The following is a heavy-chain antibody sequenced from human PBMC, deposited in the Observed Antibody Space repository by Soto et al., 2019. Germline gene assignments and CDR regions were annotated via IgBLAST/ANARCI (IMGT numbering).Heavy chain of an antibody. CDR1: GYPFIKYG. Sequence: QLQLVQSAAEVKKPGASVRVSCKAYGYPFIKYGISWIRQAPEQGLEWMGWIKVDSGYTNYAQKFQGRVTMTGDTSSDTAFMELRSLRLDDTAVYFCATSYDTGFDPWGQGNLVSVSS. D-gene: IGHD3-9*01. J-gene: IGHJ5*02. CDR2: IKVDSGYT. CDR3: ATSYDTGFDP. V-gene: IGHV1-18*04.